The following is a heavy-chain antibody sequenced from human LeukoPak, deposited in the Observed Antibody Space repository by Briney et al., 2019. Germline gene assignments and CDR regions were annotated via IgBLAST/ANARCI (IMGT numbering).Heavy chain of an antibody. CDR3: ARKQPFCGGDCYPDY. D-gene: IGHD2-21*02. Sequence: EASVKVSCKASGGTFSSYAISWVRQAPGQGLEWMGGIIPIFGTANYAQKVQGRVTITADESTSTAYLELSRLTSDDTAVYYCARKQPFCGGDCYPDYWGQGTLVTVSS. CDR1: GGTFSSYA. V-gene: IGHV1-69*13. J-gene: IGHJ4*02. CDR2: IIPIFGTA.